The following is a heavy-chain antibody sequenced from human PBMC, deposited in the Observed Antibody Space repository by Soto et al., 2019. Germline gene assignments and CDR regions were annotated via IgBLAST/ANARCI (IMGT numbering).Heavy chain of an antibody. CDR3: ARRSKWLRGHYYFDY. V-gene: IGHV3-30-3*01. CDR1: GFTFSSYA. Sequence: GGSLRLSCAASGFTFSSYAMHWVRQAPGKGLEWVAVMSYDGSNKYYADSVKGRFTISRDNSKNTLYLQMNSLRAEDTAVYYCARRSKWLRGHYYFDYWGQGTLVTVSS. J-gene: IGHJ4*02. D-gene: IGHD5-12*01. CDR2: MSYDGSNK.